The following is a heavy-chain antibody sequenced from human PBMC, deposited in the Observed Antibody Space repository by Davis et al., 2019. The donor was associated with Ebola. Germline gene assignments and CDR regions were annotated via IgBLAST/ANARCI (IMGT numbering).Heavy chain of an antibody. V-gene: IGHV1-18*01. CDR1: GYTFTSYG. D-gene: IGHD3-22*01. J-gene: IGHJ3*02. CDR3: ARDYYYDSSGYDAFDI. CDR2: ISAYNGNT. Sequence: AASVKVSCKASGYTFTSYGISWVRQAPGQGLEWMGWISAYNGNTNYAQKLQGRVTMTTDTSTSTAYMELRSLRSDDTAVYYCARDYYYDSSGYDAFDIWGQGTMVTVSS.